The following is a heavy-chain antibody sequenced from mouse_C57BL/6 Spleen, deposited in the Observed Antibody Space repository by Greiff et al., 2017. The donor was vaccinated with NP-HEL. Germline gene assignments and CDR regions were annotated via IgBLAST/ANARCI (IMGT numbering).Heavy chain of an antibody. CDR1: GYTFTDYY. CDR3: AREYYSTVVAREVWAMDY. V-gene: IGHV1-19*01. D-gene: IGHD1-1*01. Sequence: VQLQQSGPVLVKPGASVKMSCKASGYTFTDYYMNWVKQSHGKSLEWIGVINPYNGGTSYNQKFKGKATLTVYKSSSTAYMELNSLTSEDSAVYYCAREYYSTVVAREVWAMDYWGQGTSVTVSS. J-gene: IGHJ4*01. CDR2: INPYNGGT.